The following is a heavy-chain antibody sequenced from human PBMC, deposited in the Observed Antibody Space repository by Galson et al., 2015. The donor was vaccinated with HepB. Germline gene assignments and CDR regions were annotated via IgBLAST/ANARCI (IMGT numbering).Heavy chain of an antibody. Sequence: SVKVSCKASGYTFSNYGFSWVRQAPGQGLEWMGWISAFNGDTNYAQNFQGRVTMTRDTSISTAYMDLSRLRSDDTAVYYCARVSNEAMVRGPGMGYYYGMDVWGQGTTVTVSS. CDR3: ARVSNEAMVRGPGMGYYYGMDV. CDR1: GYTFSNYG. V-gene: IGHV1-18*01. D-gene: IGHD3-10*01. J-gene: IGHJ6*02. CDR2: ISAFNGDT.